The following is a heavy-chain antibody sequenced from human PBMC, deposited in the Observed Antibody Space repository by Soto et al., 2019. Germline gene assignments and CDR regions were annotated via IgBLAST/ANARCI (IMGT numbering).Heavy chain of an antibody. D-gene: IGHD3-10*01. CDR3: ARSGFWELLPRPTDYGMDF. Sequence: GSGPTLVNPTQTLTLTCTFSGFSPSTSGMCVSWIRQPPGKALEWLALIDWDDDKYYSTSLKTRLTISKDTSKNQVVLTMTNMDPVDTATYYCARSGFWELLPRPTDYGMDFWGQGTTVTVSS. CDR2: IDWDDDK. J-gene: IGHJ6*02. V-gene: IGHV2-70*01. CDR1: GFSPSTSGMC.